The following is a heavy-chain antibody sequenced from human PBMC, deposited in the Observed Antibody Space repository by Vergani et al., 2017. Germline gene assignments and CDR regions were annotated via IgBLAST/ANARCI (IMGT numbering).Heavy chain of an antibody. J-gene: IGHJ4*02. V-gene: IGHV3-23*01. Sequence: EVQRLESGGGLVQPGGSLRLPCAASGFTFRSYAMSWVRQAPGRGGEWVPAISGSGGRKYYTDSVKGRVTISRDNSKNKLYLQMNSLRAEDTAVYYFAKSTARVVTAHYFDYWGQGTLVTVSS. CDR3: AKSTARVVTAHYFDY. CDR1: GFTFRSYA. CDR2: ISGSGGRK. D-gene: IGHD2-21*02.